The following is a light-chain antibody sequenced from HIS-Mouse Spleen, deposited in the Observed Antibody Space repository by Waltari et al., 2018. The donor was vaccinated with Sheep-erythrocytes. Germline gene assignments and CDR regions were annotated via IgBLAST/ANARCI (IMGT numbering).Light chain of an antibody. Sequence: QSALTQPRSVSGSPGQSVTISCTGTSSDVGGYNYVSWFQQHPGKAPNLMIYDASKRPSGVRDRFAGSKAGNTASLTISGLQAEEEDDYYCCAYAGSYNHVFATGTKVTVL. J-gene: IGLJ1*01. CDR1: SSDVGGYNY. CDR2: DAS. CDR3: CAYAGSYNHV. V-gene: IGLV2-11*01.